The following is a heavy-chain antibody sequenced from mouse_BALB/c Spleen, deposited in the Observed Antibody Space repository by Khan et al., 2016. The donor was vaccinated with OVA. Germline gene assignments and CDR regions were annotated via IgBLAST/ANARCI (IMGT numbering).Heavy chain of an antibody. D-gene: IGHD2-1*01. CDR3: ARSLYYGNSDWYFDV. CDR2: IHYSGST. CDR1: GYSVTSGYS. J-gene: IGHJ1*01. Sequence: VQLKESGPDLVKPSQSLSLTCTVTGYSVTSGYSWHWIRQFPGNKLEWMGYIHYSGSTNYNPSLKSRVSITRDTSKNQFFLQLNSVTTEDTATYYCARSLYYGNSDWYFDVWGAGTTVTVSS. V-gene: IGHV3-1*02.